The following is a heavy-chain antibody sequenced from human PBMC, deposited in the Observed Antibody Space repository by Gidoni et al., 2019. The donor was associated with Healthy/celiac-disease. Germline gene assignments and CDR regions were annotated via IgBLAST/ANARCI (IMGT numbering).Heavy chain of an antibody. J-gene: IGHJ4*02. CDR2: IWYDGSNK. D-gene: IGHD3-22*01. CDR3: ARDGDYYDVAVGYYFDY. CDR1: GFTFSSYG. Sequence: QVQLVESGGGVVQPGRSLRLSCAASGFTFSSYGMPWVRQAPGKGLEWVAVIWYDGSNKYYADSVKGRFTISRDNSKNTLYLQMNSLRAEDTAVYYCARDGDYYDVAVGYYFDYWGQGTLVTVSS. V-gene: IGHV3-33*01.